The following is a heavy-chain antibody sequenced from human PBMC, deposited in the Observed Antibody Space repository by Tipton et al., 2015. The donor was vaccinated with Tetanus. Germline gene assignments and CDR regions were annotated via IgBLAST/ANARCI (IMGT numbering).Heavy chain of an antibody. J-gene: IGHJ4*02. V-gene: IGHV3-30*04. Sequence: SLRLSCAASGFTFSSYAMHWVRQAPGKGLEWVAVISYDGSNKYYADSVKGRFTISRDNSKNTLYLQMNSLRSEDTAVYYCATEPLGYCSGGNCFVFGFWGQGTLVTVSS. CDR2: ISYDGSNK. CDR1: GFTFSSYA. CDR3: ATEPLGYCSGGNCFVFGF. D-gene: IGHD2-15*01.